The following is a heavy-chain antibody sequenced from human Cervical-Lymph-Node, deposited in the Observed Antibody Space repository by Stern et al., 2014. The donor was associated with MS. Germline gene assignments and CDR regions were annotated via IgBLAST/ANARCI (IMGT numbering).Heavy chain of an antibody. CDR1: GDSINTNSHH. CDR3: ARLKRGHFFCDY. CDR2: IFDSGSS. V-gene: IGHV4-39*01. D-gene: IGHD3-16*01. J-gene: IGHJ4*02. Sequence: QLQLQESGPGLVKPSETLSLTCTVSGDSINTNSHHWGWIRQPPGKGLVWIGSIFDSGSSYYNPSLKSRVTMSVDTSKNQFSLRMSSVTATDTAVYYCARLKRGHFFCDYWGQGTLVTVSS.